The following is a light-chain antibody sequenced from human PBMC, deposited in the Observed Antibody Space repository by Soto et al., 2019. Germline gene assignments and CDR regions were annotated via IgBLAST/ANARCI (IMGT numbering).Light chain of an antibody. CDR1: SSDVGGYNY. CDR3: KSYTGINNWV. CDR2: EVN. J-gene: IGLJ3*02. V-gene: IGLV2-8*01. Sequence: QSALTQPPSASGSPGQSVTISCTGTSSDVGGYNYVSWYQQHPGKAQKDFIYEVNKRPSGVPDLFSGSKSGNTASLTISWLQAEDEADYYCKSYTGINNWVFGGGTKLTVL.